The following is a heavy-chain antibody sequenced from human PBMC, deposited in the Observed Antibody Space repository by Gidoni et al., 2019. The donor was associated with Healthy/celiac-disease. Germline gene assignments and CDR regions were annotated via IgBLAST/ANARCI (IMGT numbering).Heavy chain of an antibody. Sequence: TSGYYWGWIRQPPGKGLEWIGSIYHSGSTYYNPSLKNRVTISVDTSKNQFSLKLSSVTAADTAVYYCARVDSGWYAFTEWGQGTLVTVSS. CDR3: ARVDSGWYAFTE. CDR2: IYHSGST. V-gene: IGHV4-38-2*02. CDR1: TSGYY. J-gene: IGHJ4*02. D-gene: IGHD6-19*01.